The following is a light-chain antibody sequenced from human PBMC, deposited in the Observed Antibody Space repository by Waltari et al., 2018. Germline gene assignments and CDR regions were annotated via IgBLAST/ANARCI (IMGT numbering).Light chain of an antibody. J-gene: IGLJ3*02. CDR2: EDS. CDR1: GGSIASTH. CDR3: QSYDANNWV. Sequence: FILAQPHSVSGSPGKTVTISCTCRGGSIASTHVQWYQQRPGRSPPALIDEDSQRPSGVPDRFAGSVDSSSNSASLTISGLRTEDEADYYCQSYDANNWVFGGGTKLTVL. V-gene: IGLV6-57*01.